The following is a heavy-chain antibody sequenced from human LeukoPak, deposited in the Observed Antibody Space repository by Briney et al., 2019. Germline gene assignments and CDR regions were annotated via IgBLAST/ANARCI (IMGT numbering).Heavy chain of an antibody. Sequence: GGSLRLSCAASGFTVSSNYMSWVRQAPGKGLEWVSVIYSGGSTYYADSVKGRFTISRDNSKNTLYLQMNSLRAEDTAVYYCARDLSTGIPYYYYYMDVWGKGTTVTISS. V-gene: IGHV3-66*01. D-gene: IGHD1-1*01. CDR1: GFTVSSNY. J-gene: IGHJ6*03. CDR3: ARDLSTGIPYYYYYMDV. CDR2: IYSGGST.